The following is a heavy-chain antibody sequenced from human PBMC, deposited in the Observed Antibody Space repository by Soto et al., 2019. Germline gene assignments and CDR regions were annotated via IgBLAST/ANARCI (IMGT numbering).Heavy chain of an antibody. V-gene: IGHV4-31*03. CDR2: IYYSGST. CDR3: ARDSSGYLSLGY. J-gene: IGHJ4*02. Sequence: QVQLQESGPGLVKPSQTLSLTCTVSGGSISGGTYYWSWIRQHPGKGLEWIGYIYYSGSTYYNPSLKSRLTISVDTSKNQFSLNLSSVTAADTAVYYCARDSSGYLSLGYWGQGTLVTVSS. D-gene: IGHD3-22*01. CDR1: GGSISGGTYY.